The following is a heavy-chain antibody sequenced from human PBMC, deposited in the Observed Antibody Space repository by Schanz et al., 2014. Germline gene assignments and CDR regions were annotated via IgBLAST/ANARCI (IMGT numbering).Heavy chain of an antibody. J-gene: IGHJ4*02. CDR1: GGSFSGYY. D-gene: IGHD1-1*01. CDR2: ISHSGDT. Sequence: QVQLRQWGAGLLRPSETLSLTCAVYGGSFSGYYWTWIRQPPGKRLEWIGEISHSGDTNFNPSLKSRVPISVDSSKSQFSLRMNSLTAADTAIYYCARMYINLSQLSAFHYFDHWGPGTLVTVSS. V-gene: IGHV4-34*01. CDR3: ARMYINLSQLSAFHYFDH.